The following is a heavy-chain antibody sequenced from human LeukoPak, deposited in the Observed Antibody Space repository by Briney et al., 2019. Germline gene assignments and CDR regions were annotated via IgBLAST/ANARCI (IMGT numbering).Heavy chain of an antibody. CDR1: GDSIGRINYF. CDR2: MSYSGHT. D-gene: IGHD2-15*01. CDR3: ARDIPTPVVVAATFDY. V-gene: IGHV4-39*07. J-gene: IGHJ4*02. Sequence: SETLSLTCTISGDSIGRINYFWGWIRQAPGKGLEWIVSMSYSGHTYYNPSLKSRVTTSIDTSKNQLSLNLKSVTAADTAVYYCARDIPTPVVVAATFDYWGQGTLVTVSS.